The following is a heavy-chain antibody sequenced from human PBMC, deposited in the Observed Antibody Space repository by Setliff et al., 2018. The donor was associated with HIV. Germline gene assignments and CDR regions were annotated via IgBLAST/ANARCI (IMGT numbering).Heavy chain of an antibody. CDR3: ARMISYSPYFDY. D-gene: IGHD1-26*01. J-gene: IGHJ4*02. Sequence: SGPTLVNPTQTLTLTCTFSGFSLSTSGMCVSWIRQPPGKALEWLARIDWDDDKFYSTSLKTRLTISKDTSKNQVVLTMTNMDPVDTATYYCARMISYSPYFDYWGQGTLVTVSS. CDR1: GFSLSTSGMC. CDR2: IDWDDDK. V-gene: IGHV2-70*17.